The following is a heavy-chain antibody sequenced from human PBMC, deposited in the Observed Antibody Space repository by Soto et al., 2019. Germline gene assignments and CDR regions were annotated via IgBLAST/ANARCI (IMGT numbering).Heavy chain of an antibody. CDR1: GYTFTSYA. CDR2: INAGNGNT. CDR3: AKTELGYCSGGSCPEDAFDI. J-gene: IGHJ3*02. Sequence: ASVKVSCKASGYTFTSYAMHWVRQAPGQRLEWMGWINAGNGNTKYSQKFQGRVTITRDTSASTAYMELSSLRSEDTAVYYCAKTELGYCSGGSCPEDAFDIWGQGTMVTVS. D-gene: IGHD2-15*01. V-gene: IGHV1-3*01.